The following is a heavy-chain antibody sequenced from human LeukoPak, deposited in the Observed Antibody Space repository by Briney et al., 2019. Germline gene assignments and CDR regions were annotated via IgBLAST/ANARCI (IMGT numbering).Heavy chain of an antibody. V-gene: IGHV4-59*01. CDR1: GGSISSYY. CDR2: IYYSGST. D-gene: IGHD6-13*01. CDR3: ARKGPSAAATVDY. J-gene: IGHJ4*02. Sequence: SETLSLTCTVSGGSISSYYWSWIRQPPGKGLEWIGYIYYSGSTDYNPSLKSRVTISVDTSKNQFSLKLTSVTAADTAVYYCARKGPSAAATVDYWGQGTLVTVS.